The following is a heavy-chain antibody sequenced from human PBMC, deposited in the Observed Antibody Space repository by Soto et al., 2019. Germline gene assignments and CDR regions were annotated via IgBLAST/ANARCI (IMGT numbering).Heavy chain of an antibody. V-gene: IGHV4-30-2*01. Sequence: SETQRLTNAVVCGSIVSLGCSRIWIRQPPGKGLEWIGYIYHSGSTYYNPSLKSRVTISVDTSKNQFSLKLSSVTAADTAAYYCARDGIAAADVWGQGTTVTVSS. CDR1: CGSIVSLGCS. CDR2: IYHSGST. CDR3: ARDGIAAADV. J-gene: IGHJ6*02. D-gene: IGHD6-13*01.